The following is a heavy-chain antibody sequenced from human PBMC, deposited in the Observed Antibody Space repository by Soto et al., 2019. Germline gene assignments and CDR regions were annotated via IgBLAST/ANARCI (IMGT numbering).Heavy chain of an antibody. J-gene: IGHJ6*03. CDR2: ISSSSSYI. D-gene: IGHD2-2*01. Sequence: EVQLVESGGGLVKPGGSLRLSCAASGFTFSSYSMNWVRQAPGKGLEWVSSISSSSSYIYYADSVKGRFTISRDNAKNSMYLQMNSLRAEDTAVSYGARDGVPAAIGYYYYYMDVWGKGTTVTVSS. CDR3: ARDGVPAAIGYYYYYMDV. V-gene: IGHV3-21*01. CDR1: GFTFSSYS.